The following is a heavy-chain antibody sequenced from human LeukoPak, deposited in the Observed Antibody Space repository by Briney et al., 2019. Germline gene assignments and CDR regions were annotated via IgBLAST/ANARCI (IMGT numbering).Heavy chain of an antibody. V-gene: IGHV4-59*01. D-gene: IGHD3-22*01. J-gene: IGHJ3*02. CDR1: GGSISSYY. Sequence: PSETLSLTCTVSGGSISSYYWSWIRQPPGKGLEWIGYIYYSGSTNYNPSLKSRVTISVDTSKNQFSLKLSYVTAADTAVYYCARVDSQDAFDIWGQGTMVTVSS. CDR2: IYYSGST. CDR3: ARVDSQDAFDI.